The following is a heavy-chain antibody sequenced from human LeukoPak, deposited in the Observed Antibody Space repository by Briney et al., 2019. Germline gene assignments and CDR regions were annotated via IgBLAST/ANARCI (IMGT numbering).Heavy chain of an antibody. D-gene: IGHD2-15*01. J-gene: IGHJ4*02. V-gene: IGHV4-39*01. CDR1: GGSISSSSYY. CDR3: AKAVVVVAAISY. Sequence: PSETLSLTCTVSGGSISSSSYYWGWIRQPPGKGLEWIGSIYYSGSTYYNPSLKSRVTISVDTSKNQFSLKLSSVTAADTAVYYCAKAVVVVAAISYWGQGTLVTVSS. CDR2: IYYSGST.